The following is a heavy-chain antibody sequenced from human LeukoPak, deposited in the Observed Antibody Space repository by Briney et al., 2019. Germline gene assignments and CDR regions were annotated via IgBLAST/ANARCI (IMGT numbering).Heavy chain of an antibody. J-gene: IGHJ3*02. CDR1: GGSISSSSYY. CDR3: ARIPAGGYYGETRTAFDI. V-gene: IGHV4-39*07. CDR2: IYYSGST. D-gene: IGHD4-17*01. Sequence: SETLSLTCTVSGGSISSSSYYWGWIRQPPGKGLEWIGSIYYSGSTYYNPSLKSRVTISVDTSKNQFSLKLSSVTAADTAVYYCARIPAGGYYGETRTAFDIWGQGTMVTVSS.